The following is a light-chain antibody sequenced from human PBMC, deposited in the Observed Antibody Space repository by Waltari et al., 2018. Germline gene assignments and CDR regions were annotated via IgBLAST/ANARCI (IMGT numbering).Light chain of an antibody. J-gene: IGKJ1*01. CDR2: DAA. CDR1: QSVGRY. Sequence: DIQMTQSPSSLSASVGDRVTITCRASQSVGRYLNWYQQKSGKAPKLLIYDAARLQSGVAARFSGSGAGTDFTLTIRSLQPEDSATYDGEQRFFTLQGEWTFGQGTKVEIK. CDR3: EQRFFTLQGEWT. V-gene: IGKV1-39*01.